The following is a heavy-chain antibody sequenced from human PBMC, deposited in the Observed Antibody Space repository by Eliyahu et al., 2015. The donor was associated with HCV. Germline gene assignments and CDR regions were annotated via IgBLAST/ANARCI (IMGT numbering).Heavy chain of an antibody. Sequence: EVQLLXSGGGLVQPGGSXXXXCAAXGFTFSSXAMSWVRQAPGKGLGWVSVIYSGGSSTYYADSVKGRFTISRDNSKNTLYLQMNSLRAEDTAVYYCAKDLYGMDVWGQGTTVTVSS. CDR2: IYSGGSST. CDR3: AKDLYGMDV. J-gene: IGHJ6*02. V-gene: IGHV3-23*03. CDR1: GFTFSSXA.